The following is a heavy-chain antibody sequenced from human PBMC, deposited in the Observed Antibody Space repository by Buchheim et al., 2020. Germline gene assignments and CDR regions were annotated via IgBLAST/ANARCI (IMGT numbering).Heavy chain of an antibody. CDR1: GFTFSSYG. CDR2: ISYDGSNK. J-gene: IGHJ4*02. Sequence: QVQLVESGGGVVQPGRSLRLSCAASGFTFSSYGMHWVRQAPGKGLEWVAVISYDGSNKYYADSVKGRFTISRDNSKNTLYLQMNSLRAEDTAVYYCAKVPYCTNGVCCTGQFDYWGQGTL. CDR3: AKVPYCTNGVCCTGQFDY. D-gene: IGHD2-8*01. V-gene: IGHV3-30*18.